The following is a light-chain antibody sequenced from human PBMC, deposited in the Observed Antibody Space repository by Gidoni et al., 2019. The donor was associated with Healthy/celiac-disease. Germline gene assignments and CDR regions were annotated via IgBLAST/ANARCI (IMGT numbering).Light chain of an antibody. J-gene: IGKJ1*01. Sequence: EIVLTQSPATLSLSPGESATLSCRASQSVSSYLAWYQQKPGQAPRLLIYDASNRATGIPARFSGSGSGTDFTLTISSLEPEDFAVYYCQQRRNWPTFGQGTKVEIK. CDR1: QSVSSY. CDR3: QQRRNWPT. CDR2: DAS. V-gene: IGKV3-11*01.